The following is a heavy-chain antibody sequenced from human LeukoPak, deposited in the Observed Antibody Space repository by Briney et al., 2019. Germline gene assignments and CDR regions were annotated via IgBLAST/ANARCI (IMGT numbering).Heavy chain of an antibody. D-gene: IGHD2/OR15-2a*01. CDR1: GFPFRSYD. CDR2: IGTAGDT. J-gene: IGHJ5*02. Sequence: GGSLRLSCAASGFPFRSYDFHWVRQDTGKGLEWVSSIGTAGDTYYPGSVKGRFTISRENAKNSLYLQMNSLRAADTAVYYCARGSTLGFDPWGQGTLVTVSS. CDR3: ARGSTLGFDP. V-gene: IGHV3-13*04.